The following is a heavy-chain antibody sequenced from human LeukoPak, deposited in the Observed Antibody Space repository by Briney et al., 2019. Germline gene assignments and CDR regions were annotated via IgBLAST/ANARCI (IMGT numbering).Heavy chain of an antibody. V-gene: IGHV4-59*10. Sequence: SETLSLTCAVYGGSFSSYYWSWIRQPAGKGLEWIGRIYTSGSTNYNPSLKSRVTMSVDTSKNQFSLKLSSVTAADTAVYYCARVQGIAAAGTDDYGMDVWGQGTTVTVSS. CDR3: ARVQGIAAAGTDDYGMDV. CDR2: IYTSGST. CDR1: GGSFSSYY. D-gene: IGHD6-13*01. J-gene: IGHJ6*02.